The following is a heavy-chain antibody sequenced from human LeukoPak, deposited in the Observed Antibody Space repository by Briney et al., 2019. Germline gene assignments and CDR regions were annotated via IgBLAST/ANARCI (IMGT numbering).Heavy chain of an antibody. Sequence: SETLSLTCTVSGGSISSYYWSWIRQPPGKGLEWIGYIYYSGSTNYNPSLKSRVTISVDTSKNQFSLKLSSVTAADTAVYYCARSSVADYWGQGTLVIVSS. CDR2: IYYSGST. CDR3: ARSSVADY. V-gene: IGHV4-59*01. J-gene: IGHJ4*02. D-gene: IGHD2-15*01. CDR1: GGSISSYY.